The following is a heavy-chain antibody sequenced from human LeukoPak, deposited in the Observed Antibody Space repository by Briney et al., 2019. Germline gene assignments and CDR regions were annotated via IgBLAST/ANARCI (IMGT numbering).Heavy chain of an antibody. J-gene: IGHJ5*02. CDR3: AKGRSSSVILNRFDP. V-gene: IGHV3-23*01. CDR2: ISGSGGST. D-gene: IGHD6-6*01. Sequence: GGSLRLSCAASGFTFSSYAMSWVRQAPGKGLEWVSAISGSGGSTYYADSVKGRFTISRDNSKNTLYLQMNSLRAEDTAVYYCAKGRSSSVILNRFDPWGQGTLVTVSS. CDR1: GFTFSSYA.